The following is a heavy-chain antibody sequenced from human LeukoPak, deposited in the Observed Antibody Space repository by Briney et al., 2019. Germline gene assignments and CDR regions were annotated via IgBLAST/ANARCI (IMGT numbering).Heavy chain of an antibody. CDR1: GYSFTSYW. J-gene: IGHJ4*02. D-gene: IGHD4-23*01. V-gene: IGHV5-51*01. CDR3: ARLIAYYGGVTNFDY. Sequence: GESLKTSCKGPGYSFTSYWIGWVRQMPGKGLEWMGIIYPGDSDTRYSPSFQGQVTISADKSISTAYLQWSSLKASDTAMYYCARLIAYYGGVTNFDYWGQGTLVTVSS. CDR2: IYPGDSDT.